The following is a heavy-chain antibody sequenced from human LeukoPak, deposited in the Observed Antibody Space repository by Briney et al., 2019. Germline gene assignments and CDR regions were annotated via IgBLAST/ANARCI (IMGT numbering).Heavy chain of an antibody. CDR1: GASISSYY. CDR3: ARDFMFDAFDI. J-gene: IGHJ3*02. Sequence: SETLSLTCTVSGASISSYYWSWIRQPAGKALEWIGRIYVTGSTTYNPSLKSRVTISVDTSKNQFSLKLSSVTAADTAVYYCARDFMFDAFDIWGQGTMVTVSS. CDR2: IYVTGST. D-gene: IGHD3-10*02. V-gene: IGHV4-4*07.